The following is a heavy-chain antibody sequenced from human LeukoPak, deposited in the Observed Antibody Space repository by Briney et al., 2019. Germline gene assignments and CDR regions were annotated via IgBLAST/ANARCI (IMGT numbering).Heavy chain of an antibody. V-gene: IGHV4-59*11. CDR1: GGXISSHY. D-gene: IGHD3-22*01. J-gene: IGHJ4*02. CDR2: IYYSGST. Sequence: SETLSLTCSVSGGXISSHYCSWIRQPPGKGLEWVGYIYYSGSTKFNPSLKSRVTISVDTSKNQFSLKLSSGTAADTAVYYCARGGGVTYYDSTGYLWYFDYWGQGTLVTVSS. CDR3: ARGGGVTYYDSTGYLWYFDY.